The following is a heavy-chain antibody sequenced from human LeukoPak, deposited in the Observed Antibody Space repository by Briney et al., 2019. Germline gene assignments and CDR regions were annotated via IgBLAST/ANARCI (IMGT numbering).Heavy chain of an antibody. CDR1: GYTFTKSY. V-gene: IGHV1-46*01. D-gene: IGHD5-24*01. CDR2: IKPGGDNT. Sequence: ASVKVSCKASGYTFTKSYIHWVRHAPGQRLEWMGLIKPGGDNTNYAQNFQGRVTITSDTSARTVYMELSSLRSEDTAIYYCARIRDGYNDAYDIWGQGTVVTVPA. J-gene: IGHJ3*02. CDR3: ARIRDGYNDAYDI.